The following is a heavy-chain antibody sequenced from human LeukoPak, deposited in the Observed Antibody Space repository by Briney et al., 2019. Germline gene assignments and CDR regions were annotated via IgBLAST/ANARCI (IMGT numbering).Heavy chain of an antibody. CDR1: GFTFSSYS. J-gene: IGHJ4*02. CDR3: ARVTIFGVENDDY. V-gene: IGHV3-21*01. Sequence: GGSLRLSCAASGFTFSSYSMNWVRQAPGKELEWVSSISSSSSYIYYADSVKGRFTISRDNAKNSLYLQMNSLRAEDTAVYYCARVTIFGVENDDYWGQGTLVTVSS. CDR2: ISSSSSYI. D-gene: IGHD3-3*01.